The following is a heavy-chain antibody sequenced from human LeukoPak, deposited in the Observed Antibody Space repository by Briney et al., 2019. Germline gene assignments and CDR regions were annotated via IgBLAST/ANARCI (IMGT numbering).Heavy chain of an antibody. V-gene: IGHV1-2*02. CDR1: GYTFTANY. CDR2: INPNSGGT. Sequence: GASVKVSCKTSGYTFTANYIHWVRQAPGQGLEWMGWINPNSGGTNYAQKFQGRVTMTRDTSISTAYMELSRLRSDDTAVYYCARDLYYWGQGTLVTVSS. CDR3: ARDLYY. J-gene: IGHJ4*02.